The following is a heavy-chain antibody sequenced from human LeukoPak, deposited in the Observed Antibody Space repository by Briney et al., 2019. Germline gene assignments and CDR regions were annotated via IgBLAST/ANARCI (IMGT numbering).Heavy chain of an antibody. CDR1: GFTFSSYG. CDR2: ISSSSSTI. V-gene: IGHV3-48*01. J-gene: IGHJ4*02. Sequence: PGGSLRLSCAASGFTFSSYGMNWVRQAPGKGLEWVSYISSSSSTIYYADSVKGRFTISRDNSKITVYLQMNSLRAEDTAVYYCAKEIGAPRLFDYWGQGTLVTVSS. D-gene: IGHD1-26*01. CDR3: AKEIGAPRLFDY.